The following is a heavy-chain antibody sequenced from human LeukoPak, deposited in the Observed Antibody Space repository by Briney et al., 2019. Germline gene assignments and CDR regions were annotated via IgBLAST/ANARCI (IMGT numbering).Heavy chain of an antibody. CDR1: GFTFSSYW. D-gene: IGHD6-13*01. J-gene: IGHJ3*02. CDR3: ARISSSWYYDAFDI. Sequence: GGSLRLSCAASGFTFSSYWMSWVRQAPGKGLEWVVNIKQDGSEKYYVDSVKGRFTISRDNAKNSLYLQMNSLRAEDTAVYYCARISSSWYYDAFDIWGQGTMVTVSS. CDR2: IKQDGSEK. V-gene: IGHV3-7*01.